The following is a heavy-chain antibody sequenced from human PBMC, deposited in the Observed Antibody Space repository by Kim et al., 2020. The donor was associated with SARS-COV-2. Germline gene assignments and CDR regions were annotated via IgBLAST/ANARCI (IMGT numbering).Heavy chain of an antibody. CDR3: ARYVGDGYNAAFDI. V-gene: IGHV5-51*01. D-gene: IGHD5-12*01. J-gene: IGHJ3*02. Sequence: TPSFQGQVTISADKSISTAYLQWSSLKASDTAMYYCARYVGDGYNAAFDIWGQGTMVTVSS.